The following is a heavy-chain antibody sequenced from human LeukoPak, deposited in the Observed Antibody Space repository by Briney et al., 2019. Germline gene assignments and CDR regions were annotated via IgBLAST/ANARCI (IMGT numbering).Heavy chain of an antibody. J-gene: IGHJ4*02. CDR1: GYTFTSYY. CDR3: ARAAARYYFDY. V-gene: IGHV1-46*01. CDR2: INPTGGST. Sequence: GASVKVSCKASGYTFTSYYMHWVRQAPGQGLEWMGLINPTGGSTSYAQKFQGRVTMTRYMSTSTVYMELSSLRSEDTAVYYCARAAARYYFDYWGQGTLVTVSS. D-gene: IGHD2-2*01.